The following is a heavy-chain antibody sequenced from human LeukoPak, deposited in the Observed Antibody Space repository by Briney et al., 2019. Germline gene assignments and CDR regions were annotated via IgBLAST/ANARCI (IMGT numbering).Heavy chain of an antibody. J-gene: IGHJ6*03. V-gene: IGHV1-69*05. CDR2: IIPIFGTA. CDR1: GGNFNSYA. Sequence: SVQVYCKASGGNFNSYAISWVRQVPGQGLEWIGGIIPIFGTANYAQKFQGRVTITTDESTSTAYMELSSLRSEDTAVYYCARGRVLDYYYYMDVWGKGTTVTVSS. D-gene: IGHD6-13*01. CDR3: ARGRVLDYYYYMDV.